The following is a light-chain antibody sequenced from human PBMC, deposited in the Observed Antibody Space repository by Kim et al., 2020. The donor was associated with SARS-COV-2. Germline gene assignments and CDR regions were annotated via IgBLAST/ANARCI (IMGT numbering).Light chain of an antibody. CDR1: HSVRKF. CDR3: QQRNINCPPVT. Sequence: GEGVTPSFRARHSVRKFIAWYHPNPVHPPLLLISVAANGAAGVPARFSGSGSGTDFALTISSLGPEAFAVCYGQQRNINCPPVTFGEGTRLEIK. V-gene: IGKV3-11*01. CDR2: VAA. J-gene: IGKJ5*01.